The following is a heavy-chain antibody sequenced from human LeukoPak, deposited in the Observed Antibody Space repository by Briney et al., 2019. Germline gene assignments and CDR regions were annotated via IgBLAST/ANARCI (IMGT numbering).Heavy chain of an antibody. D-gene: IGHD3-22*01. CDR2: IKQDGSEK. CDR3: ARDAPWTMIAQPLDY. CDR1: GFTFSSYW. J-gene: IGHJ4*02. V-gene: IGHV3-7*01. Sequence: SGGPLRLSCEASGFTFSSYWMSGVRQAPGKGLEWVANIKQDGSEKYYVDSVKGRFTISRDNAKNSLYLQMNSLRAEDTAVYYCARDAPWTMIAQPLDYWGQGTLVTVSS.